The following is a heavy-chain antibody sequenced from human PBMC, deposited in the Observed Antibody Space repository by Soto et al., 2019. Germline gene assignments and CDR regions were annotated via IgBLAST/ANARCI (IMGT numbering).Heavy chain of an antibody. D-gene: IGHD6-19*01. V-gene: IGHV4-34*01. J-gene: IGHJ3*02. CDR1: GGSFSGYY. CDR2: INHSGST. Sequence: QVQLQQWGAGLLKPSETLSLTCAVYGGSFSGYYWSWIRQPPGKGLEWIGEINHSGSTNYNPSLKSRVTISVDTSKNQFSLKLSSVAAAVTALYYCARDQPHSGGWVHAFDIWGQGTMVTVSS. CDR3: ARDQPHSGGWVHAFDI.